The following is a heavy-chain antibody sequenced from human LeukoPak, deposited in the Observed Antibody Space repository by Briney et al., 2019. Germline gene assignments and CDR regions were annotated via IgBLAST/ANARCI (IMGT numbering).Heavy chain of an antibody. D-gene: IGHD6-19*01. J-gene: IGHJ6*03. CDR2: INPSGGST. V-gene: IGHV1-46*01. CDR3: ARDSSSGWSRNYMDV. Sequence: GASVKVSCKASGYTFTSYYMHWVRQAPGQGLEWMGIINPSGGSTSYAQKFQGRVTMTRDMSTSTVYMELSSLRSEDTAVYYCARDSSSGWSRNYMDVWGKGTTVTVSS. CDR1: GYTFTSYY.